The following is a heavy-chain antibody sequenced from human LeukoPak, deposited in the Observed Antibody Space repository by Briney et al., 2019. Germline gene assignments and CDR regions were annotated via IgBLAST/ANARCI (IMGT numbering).Heavy chain of an antibody. CDR1: GGSVSSGSYY. J-gene: IGHJ4*02. Sequence: SETLSLTCTVPGGSVSSGSYYWSWIRQPPGKRLEWIGCFYYSGGTDYNPSLKSRVTISVDTSSNQLSLKLSSVTAVDTAVYYCARRSGYTSGWYEYWGQGILVTVSS. CDR2: FYYSGGT. D-gene: IGHD6-19*01. V-gene: IGHV4-61*01. CDR3: ARRSGYTSGWYEY.